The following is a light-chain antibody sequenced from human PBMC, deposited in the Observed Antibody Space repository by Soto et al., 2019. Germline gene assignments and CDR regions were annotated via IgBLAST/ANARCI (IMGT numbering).Light chain of an antibody. Sequence: EIVLTQSPGTLSLSPGERATLSCRASQSVSSSYLAWYQQKPGQAPRLLIYGASSRATGIPDRFSGSGSGTDFTLTISRLEPEGFAVYYCQQYGSSPPITFGPGTKVDI. CDR3: QQYGSSPPIT. J-gene: IGKJ3*01. CDR2: GAS. V-gene: IGKV3-20*01. CDR1: QSVSSSY.